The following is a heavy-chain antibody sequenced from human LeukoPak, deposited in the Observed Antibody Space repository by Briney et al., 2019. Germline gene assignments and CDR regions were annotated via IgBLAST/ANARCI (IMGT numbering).Heavy chain of an antibody. D-gene: IGHD3-3*01. V-gene: IGHV3-23*01. CDR1: GFTFSSYA. CDR2: ISGSGGST. Sequence: GESLKISCAASGFTFSSYAMSWVRQAPGKGLEWVSAISGSGGSTYYADSVKGRFTISRDNSKNTLYLRMNSLRAEDTAVYYCAKERDFWSGYDAFDIWGQGTMVTVSS. CDR3: AKERDFWSGYDAFDI. J-gene: IGHJ3*02.